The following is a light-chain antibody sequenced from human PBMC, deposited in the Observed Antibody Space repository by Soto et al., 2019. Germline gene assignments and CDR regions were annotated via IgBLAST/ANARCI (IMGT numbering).Light chain of an antibody. J-gene: IGKJ2*01. Sequence: DIQLTQSPSFLSASVGDRVTITCRASQGISTYLAWYLQRPGKAPKLLLYGASTLHSGVPSRFRGSGSGTEFTLTISILQPEDFGTYYCQQLNSDWYAFGQGTKLEIK. CDR1: QGISTY. CDR2: GAS. V-gene: IGKV1-9*01. CDR3: QQLNSDWYA.